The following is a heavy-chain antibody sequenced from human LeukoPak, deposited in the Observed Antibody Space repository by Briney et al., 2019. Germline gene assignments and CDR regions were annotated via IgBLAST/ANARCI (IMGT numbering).Heavy chain of an antibody. V-gene: IGHV2-5*01. J-gene: IGHJ4*02. CDR3: AHTYDTGGNYYSRFDY. D-gene: IGHD3-22*01. Sequence: SGPTLVKPTQTLTLTCTFSGFSLTTSGVGVGWIRQPPGKALEWLTLIYWNDHKPYSPALRSRLTVTKDTSKNQVVLTMTNMDPVDTATYYCAHTYDTGGNYYSRFDYWGQGILVTVSP. CDR2: IYWNDHK. CDR1: GFSLTTSGVG.